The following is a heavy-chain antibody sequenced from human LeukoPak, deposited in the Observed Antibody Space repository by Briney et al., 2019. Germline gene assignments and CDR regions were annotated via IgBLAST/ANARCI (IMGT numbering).Heavy chain of an antibody. Sequence: PGGSLRLSCAASGFTFSSYAMHWVRQAPGKGLEWVAVISYDGSNKYYADSVKGRFTISRDNSKNTMYMQMNSLRAEGTAVYYCARAGGGPTTLYWYFDIWGRGTLVTVSS. D-gene: IGHD1-7*01. V-gene: IGHV3-30*04. CDR2: ISYDGSNK. CDR1: GFTFSSYA. J-gene: IGHJ2*01. CDR3: ARAGGGPTTLYWYFDI.